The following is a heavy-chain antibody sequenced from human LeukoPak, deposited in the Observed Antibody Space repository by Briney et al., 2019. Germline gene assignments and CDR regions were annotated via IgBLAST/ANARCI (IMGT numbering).Heavy chain of an antibody. V-gene: IGHV3-15*01. CDR2: IKSKTDGGTT. CDR1: GFTFSNAL. Sequence: GGALRLSCAASGFTFSNALMSAVRQAPGKGLEWVGRIKSKTDGGTTDYAAPVKGRFTISRDDSTNKLYLQMNSLKTEDTAVNYCTTRRVAVATSFDYWGPGTLVTVSS. D-gene: IGHD6-19*01. CDR3: TTRRVAVATSFDY. J-gene: IGHJ4*02.